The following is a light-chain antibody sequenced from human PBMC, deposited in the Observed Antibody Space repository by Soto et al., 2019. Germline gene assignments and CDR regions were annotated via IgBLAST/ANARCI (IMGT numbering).Light chain of an antibody. CDR1: QTISTY. CDR2: AAS. V-gene: IGKV1-39*01. J-gene: IGKJ2*01. Sequence: DIQMTQSPSSLSASVGDRVTITCRASQTISTYLNWYQQNPGKAPKLLIYAASNLQNGVPSRFSGSGSGTDFTLTISSLQPEDFATYYCQKSSSIPYTFGQGTKLEI. CDR3: QKSSSIPYT.